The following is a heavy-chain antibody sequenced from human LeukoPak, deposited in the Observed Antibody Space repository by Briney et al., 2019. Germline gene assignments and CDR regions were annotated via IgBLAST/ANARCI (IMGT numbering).Heavy chain of an antibody. CDR3: VKEYHSRGFGAYFDY. CDR1: KFTFSHYG. CDR2: ISSDGSIK. V-gene: IGHV3-30*18. D-gene: IGHD3-3*01. Sequence: GGSLRLSCTASKFTFSHYGMQWVSQAPGKGLEWVAVISSDGSIKVYADSVKGRFTLSRDSSINTVDLQMNSLRAEDTAVYYCVKEYHSRGFGAYFDYWGQGTLVTVSS. J-gene: IGHJ4*02.